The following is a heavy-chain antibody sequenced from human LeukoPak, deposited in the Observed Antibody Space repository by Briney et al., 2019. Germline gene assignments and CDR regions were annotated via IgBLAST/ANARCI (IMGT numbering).Heavy chain of an antibody. CDR2: IYTSGST. D-gene: IGHD1-7*01. J-gene: IGHJ4*02. V-gene: IGHV4-61*02. CDR3: ARDRRWNYVFDY. CDR1: GGSISSGSYY. Sequence: PSETLSLTCTVSGGSISSGSYYWSWIRQPAGKGLEWTGRIYTSGSTNYNPFLKSRVTISVDTSKNQFSLKLSSVTAADTAVYYCARDRRWNYVFDYWGQGTLVTVSS.